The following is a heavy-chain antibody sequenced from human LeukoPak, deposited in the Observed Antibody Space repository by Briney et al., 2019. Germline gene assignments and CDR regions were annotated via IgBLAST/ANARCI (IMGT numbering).Heavy chain of an antibody. CDR3: ARTTEGGYTYGYFYYYYMDV. V-gene: IGHV1-46*01. Sequence: ASVKVSCKASGYTFTSYGISWVRQAPGQGLEWMGIINPSGGSTSYAQKFQGRVTMTRDMSTSTVYMELSSLRSEDTAVYYCARTTEGGYTYGYFYYYYMDVWGKGTTVTISS. D-gene: IGHD5-18*01. CDR2: INPSGGST. J-gene: IGHJ6*03. CDR1: GYTFTSYG.